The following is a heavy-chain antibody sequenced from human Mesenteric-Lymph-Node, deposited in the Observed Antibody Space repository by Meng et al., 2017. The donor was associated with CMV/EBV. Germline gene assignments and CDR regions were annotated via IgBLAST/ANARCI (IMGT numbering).Heavy chain of an antibody. CDR3: TSALSITMIVENDY. CDR2: IRSKAYGGTT. V-gene: IGHV3-49*04. D-gene: IGHD3-22*01. Sequence: GESLKISCTASGFTFGDYAMSWVRQAPGKGLEWISFIRSKAYGGTTEYAASVKGRFTISRDDSKSIAYLQMNFLKTEDTAVYYCTSALSITMIVENDYWGQGTLVTVSS. CDR1: GFTFGDYA. J-gene: IGHJ4*02.